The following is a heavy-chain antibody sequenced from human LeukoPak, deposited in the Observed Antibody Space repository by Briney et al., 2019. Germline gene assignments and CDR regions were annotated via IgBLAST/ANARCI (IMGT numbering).Heavy chain of an antibody. D-gene: IGHD1-26*01. CDR2: IFHGGST. CDR3: ARHSPVGIFYFDY. Sequence: SETLSLTCSVSGFSISSGHYWGWIRQPPGKGLEWIGSIFHGGSTYYNPSLKSRVTISVDTSKNQFSLKLSSVTAADTAVYYCARHSPVGIFYFDYWGQGTLVTVSS. V-gene: IGHV4-38-2*02. J-gene: IGHJ4*02. CDR1: GFSISSGHY.